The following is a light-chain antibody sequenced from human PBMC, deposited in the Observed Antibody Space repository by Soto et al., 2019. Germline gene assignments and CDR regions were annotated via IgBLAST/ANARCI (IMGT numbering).Light chain of an antibody. V-gene: IGKV3-11*01. J-gene: IGKJ4*01. Sequence: IVMTQSPGTLSLSAGDRATLSCRASQSITTHLAWYQQRPGQAPRLLIYDASNRATGIPARFSGSGSGTDFTLTISSLEPEDFAVYYCQQRSYWLTFGGGTKVDIK. CDR1: QSITTH. CDR3: QQRSYWLT. CDR2: DAS.